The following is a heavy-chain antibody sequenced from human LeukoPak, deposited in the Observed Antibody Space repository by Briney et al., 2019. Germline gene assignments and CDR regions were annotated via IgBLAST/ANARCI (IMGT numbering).Heavy chain of an antibody. Sequence: SETLSLTCTVSGGSISSYYWGWIRQPAGKGLEWIGRFYSTENTIYNPSLKSRVTMSGDTSKNQLSLKLNSVTVADTAIYYCARVIVATWDVDWFDHWGQGILVTVSS. CDR3: ARVIVATWDVDWFDH. J-gene: IGHJ5*02. V-gene: IGHV4-4*07. CDR1: GGSISSYY. D-gene: IGHD2-21*01. CDR2: FYSTENT.